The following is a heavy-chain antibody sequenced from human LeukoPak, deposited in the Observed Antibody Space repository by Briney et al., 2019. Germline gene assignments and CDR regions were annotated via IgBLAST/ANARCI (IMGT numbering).Heavy chain of an antibody. CDR2: IKSKTDGGTT. CDR1: GGSISNSY. Sequence: PSETLSLTCTVSGGSISNSYWSWIRQSPGKGLEWVGRIKSKTDGGTTDYAAPVKGRFTISRDDSKNTLYLQMNSLKTEDTAVYYCTTDEVMGSGGAFDIWGQGTMVTVSS. V-gene: IGHV3-15*01. D-gene: IGHD3-10*01. CDR3: TTDEVMGSGGAFDI. J-gene: IGHJ3*02.